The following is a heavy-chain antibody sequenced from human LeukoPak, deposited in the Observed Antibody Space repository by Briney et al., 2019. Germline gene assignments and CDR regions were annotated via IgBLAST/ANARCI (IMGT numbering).Heavy chain of an antibody. CDR3: AKAGAVVVVAAKYFDY. V-gene: IGHV3-23*01. CDR1: GFTFSSYA. J-gene: IGHJ4*02. D-gene: IGHD2-15*01. CDR2: SSGSGDST. Sequence: GGSLRLSCAASGFTFSSYAMSWVRQAPGKGLEWGSASSGSGDSTYYAYSVKGRFTISSDNSKNTLYLQMNSLRAEDTAVYYCAKAGAVVVVAAKYFDYWGQGTLVTVSS.